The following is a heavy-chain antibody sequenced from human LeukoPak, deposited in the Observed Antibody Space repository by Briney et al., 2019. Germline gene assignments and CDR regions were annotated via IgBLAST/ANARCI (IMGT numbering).Heavy chain of an antibody. CDR1: GNTLTDLY. CDR3: ARAWRYTDWFDP. D-gene: IGHD1-14*01. Sequence: AAVKVSCKVSGNTLTDLYIHWVRQAPGQGLEWMGVINPSDGSTTYAQKFQGRVTVTRDTSTSTVYMELSSLRSEDTAVYYCARAWRYTDWFDPWGQGTLVTVPS. V-gene: IGHV1-46*01. J-gene: IGHJ5*02. CDR2: INPSDGST.